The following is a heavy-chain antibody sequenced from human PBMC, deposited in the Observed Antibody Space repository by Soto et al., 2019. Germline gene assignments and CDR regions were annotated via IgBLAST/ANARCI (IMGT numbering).Heavy chain of an antibody. J-gene: IGHJ6*02. Sequence: GGSLRLSCAGSGFTFGDSYMSWIRQAPGKGLEWISYITFSGNTVYYADSLKGRFTISRDNAKNSLYLQMNRLRAEDTAVYYCARVSWREKYGMDVWGQGTTVTVSS. CDR3: ARVSWREKYGMDV. CDR1: GFTFGDSY. CDR2: ITFSGNTV. V-gene: IGHV3-11*01.